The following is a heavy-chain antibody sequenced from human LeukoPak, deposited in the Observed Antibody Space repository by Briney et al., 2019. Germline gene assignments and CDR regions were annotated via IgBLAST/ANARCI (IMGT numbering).Heavy chain of an antibody. CDR3: AKAIVVVPDAIDY. CDR2: ISGSGGST. CDR1: GFTFSSYA. V-gene: IGHV3-23*01. Sequence: GGSLKLSCAASGFTFSSYAMSWVRQAPGKGLEWVSSISGSGGSTHYADSVKGRFTISRDNSKNTLYLQMNSLRAEDTAVHYCAKAIVVVPDAIDYWGQGTLVTVSS. J-gene: IGHJ4*02. D-gene: IGHD2-2*01.